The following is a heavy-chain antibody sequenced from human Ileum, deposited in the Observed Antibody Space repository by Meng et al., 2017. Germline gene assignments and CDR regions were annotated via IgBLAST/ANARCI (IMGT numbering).Heavy chain of an antibody. J-gene: IGHJ5*02. Sequence: VQPVQSGAEVKQSGASSMVSCKASGYTFTSFGITWVRQAPGQGLEWMGGISAYNGNTNYAHKVQGRVTMTTDTSTSTAYMELRSLRSDDTAVYYCARGWEGAFDPWGQGTLVTVSS. CDR1: GYTFTSFG. CDR2: ISAYNGNT. CDR3: ARGWEGAFDP. D-gene: IGHD1-26*01. V-gene: IGHV1-18*01.